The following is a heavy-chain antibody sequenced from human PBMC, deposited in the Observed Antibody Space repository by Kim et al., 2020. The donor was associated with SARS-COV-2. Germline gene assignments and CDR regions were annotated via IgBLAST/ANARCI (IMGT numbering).Heavy chain of an antibody. J-gene: IGHJ4*02. CDR3: ASYLYYRYFDY. Sequence: GGSLRLSCAASGFTFSSYEMNWVRQAPGKGLEWVSYISSSGSTIYYADSVKGRFTISRDNAKNSLYLQMNSLRAEDTAVYYCASYLYYRYFDYWGQGTLVTVSS. CDR2: ISSSGSTI. V-gene: IGHV3-48*03. D-gene: IGHD1-26*01. CDR1: GFTFSSYE.